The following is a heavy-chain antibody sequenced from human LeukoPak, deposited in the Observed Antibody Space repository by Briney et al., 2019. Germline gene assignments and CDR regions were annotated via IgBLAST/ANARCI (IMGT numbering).Heavy chain of an antibody. Sequence: AGGSLRLSCAASGFTFSSYWMSWVRQAPGKGLEWVANIKQDGSEKYYVDSVKGRFTISRDNAKNSLYLQMNSLRAEDTALYYCAKDMGPGNSYDSSGYPAGSYYGMDVWGQGTTVTVSS. CDR3: AKDMGPGNSYDSSGYPAGSYYGMDV. CDR1: GFTFSSYW. J-gene: IGHJ6*02. D-gene: IGHD3-22*01. V-gene: IGHV3-7*03. CDR2: IKQDGSEK.